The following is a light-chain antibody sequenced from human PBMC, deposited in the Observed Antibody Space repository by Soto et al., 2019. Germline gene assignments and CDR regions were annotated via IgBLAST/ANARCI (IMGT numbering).Light chain of an antibody. CDR1: ESISDY. CDR2: SAS. V-gene: IGKV1-5*01. Sequence: IQLTQSPSSLSASVGDRVTIACRASESISDYLNWYQHKPGEAPKVLVYSASTLRGGVPSRFSGTGSGTEFTLTISSLQPDDFATYYCQHYNSYSEAFGQGTKVELK. J-gene: IGKJ1*01. CDR3: QHYNSYSEA.